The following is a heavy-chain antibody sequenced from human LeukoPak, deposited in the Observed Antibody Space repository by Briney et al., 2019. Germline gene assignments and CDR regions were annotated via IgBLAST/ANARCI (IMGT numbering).Heavy chain of an antibody. CDR1: GFTFSSYA. V-gene: IGHV3-23*01. CDR2: ISGSGGST. J-gene: IGHJ3*02. D-gene: IGHD3-22*01. Sequence: GGSLRLSCAASGFTFSSYAMSWVRQAPGKGLEWVSAISGSGGSTYYADSVKGRFTISRDNSKNTLYLQMNSLRAEDTAVYYCAKLMEDYYDSSGYYYGAAGAFGIWGQGTMVTVSS. CDR3: AKLMEDYYDSSGYYYGAAGAFGI.